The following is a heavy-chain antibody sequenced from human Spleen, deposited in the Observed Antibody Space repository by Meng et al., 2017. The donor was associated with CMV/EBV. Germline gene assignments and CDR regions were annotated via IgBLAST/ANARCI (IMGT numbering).Heavy chain of an antibody. Sequence: ETLSLTCTASGFTFGSYAMTWVRQGPGKGLEWIAAVSGRGSMTYYADSAKGRFIISRENSKNTLYLQMNSLRAEDTAVYFCAGAYSGTTWINYYGLDVWGQGTAVTVSS. CDR1: GFTFGSYA. CDR3: AGAYSGTTWINYYGLDV. CDR2: VSGRGSMT. D-gene: IGHD1-7*01. J-gene: IGHJ6*02. V-gene: IGHV3-23*01.